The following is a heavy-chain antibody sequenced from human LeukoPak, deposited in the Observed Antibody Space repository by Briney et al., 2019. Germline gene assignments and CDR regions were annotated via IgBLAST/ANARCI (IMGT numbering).Heavy chain of an antibody. J-gene: IGHJ4*02. V-gene: IGHV3-30*02. Sequence: GGSLTLSCAASGFTFSSYGMHWVRQAPGKGLEWVAFIRYDGSNKYYADSVKGRFTISRDNSKNTLYLQMNSLRAEDTAVYYCAKDRGSGYSYGGRTFDYWGQGTLVTVSS. CDR3: AKDRGSGYSYGGRTFDY. CDR1: GFTFSSYG. CDR2: IRYDGSNK. D-gene: IGHD5-18*01.